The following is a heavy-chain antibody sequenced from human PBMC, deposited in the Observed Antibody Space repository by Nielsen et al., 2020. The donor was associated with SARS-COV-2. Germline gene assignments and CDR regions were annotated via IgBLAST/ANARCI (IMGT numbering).Heavy chain of an antibody. V-gene: IGHV4-4*07. CDR1: GGSISSYY. D-gene: IGHD3-10*01. CDR2: IYTSGST. J-gene: IGHJ6*02. Sequence: SETLSLTCTVSGGSISSYYWSWIRQPPGKGLEWIGRIYTSGSTNYNPSLKSRVTMSVDTSKNQFSLKLSSVTAADTAVYYCAVPITMVRGVHYYYGMDVWGQGTTVTVSS. CDR3: AVPITMVRGVHYYYGMDV.